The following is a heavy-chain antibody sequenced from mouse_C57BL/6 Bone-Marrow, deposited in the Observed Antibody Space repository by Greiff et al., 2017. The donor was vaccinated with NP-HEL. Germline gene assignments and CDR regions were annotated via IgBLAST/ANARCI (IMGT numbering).Heavy chain of an antibody. V-gene: IGHV5-4*03. D-gene: IGHD1-1*01. J-gene: IGHJ3*01. CDR3: ARNLLLLF. Sequence: DVKLQESGGGLVKPGGSLKLSCAASGFTFSSYAMSWVRQTPEKRLEWVATISDGGSYTYYPDNVKGRFTISRDNAKNNLYLQMSHLKSEDTAMYYCARNLLLLFWGQGTLVTVSA. CDR2: ISDGGSYT. CDR1: GFTFSSYA.